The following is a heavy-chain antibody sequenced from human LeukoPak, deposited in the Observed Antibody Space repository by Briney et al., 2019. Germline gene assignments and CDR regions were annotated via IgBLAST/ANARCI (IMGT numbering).Heavy chain of an antibody. J-gene: IGHJ4*02. V-gene: IGHV3-23*01. CDR2: ISGGTGST. Sequence: GGSLRLSCATSGFTFSTYAMSWVRQAPGKGLEWVSAISGGTGSTYYADSVKGRFTISRDNSKNTLYLQMNTLRAEDTAVYYCAKGRAAVADTDDDYWGQGTLVAVSS. CDR1: GFTFSTYA. D-gene: IGHD6-19*01. CDR3: AKGRAAVADTDDDY.